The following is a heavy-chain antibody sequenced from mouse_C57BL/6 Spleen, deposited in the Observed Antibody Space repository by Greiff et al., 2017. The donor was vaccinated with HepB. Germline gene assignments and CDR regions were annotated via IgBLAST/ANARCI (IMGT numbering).Heavy chain of an antibody. Sequence: QVQLKQSGPELVKPGASVKLSCKASGYTFTSYDINWVKQRPGQGLEWIGWIYPRDGSTKYNEKFKGKATLTVDTSSSTAYMELHSLTSEDSAVYFCARRHYYGSSSFDYWGQGTTLTVSS. CDR1: GYTFTSYD. D-gene: IGHD1-1*01. V-gene: IGHV1-85*01. CDR2: IYPRDGST. J-gene: IGHJ2*01. CDR3: ARRHYYGSSSFDY.